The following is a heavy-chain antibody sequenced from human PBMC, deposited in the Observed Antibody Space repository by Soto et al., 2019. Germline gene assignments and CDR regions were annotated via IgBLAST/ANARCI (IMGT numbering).Heavy chain of an antibody. J-gene: IGHJ6*02. CDR3: AREGRCSSTSCYNYYYYGMDV. CDR1: GGTFSSYA. D-gene: IGHD2-2*02. CDR2: IIPIFGTA. Sequence: SVKVSCKASGGTFSSYAISWVRQAPGQGLEWMGGIIPIFGTANYTQKFQGRVTITADESTSTAYMELSSLRSEDTAVYYCAREGRCSSTSCYNYYYYGMDVWGQGTTVTVSS. V-gene: IGHV1-69*13.